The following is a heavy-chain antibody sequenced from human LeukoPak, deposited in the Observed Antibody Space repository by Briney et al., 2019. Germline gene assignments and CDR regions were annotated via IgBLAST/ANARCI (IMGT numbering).Heavy chain of an antibody. CDR2: IYYSGST. D-gene: IGHD6-13*01. CDR1: GDSISSYY. CDR3: ARDRWGIAAAGTSY. V-gene: IGHV4-59*01. Sequence: SETLSLTCTVSGDSISSYYWSWIRQPPGKGLEWIGYIYYSGSTNYNPSLKSRVTMSVDTSKNQFSLRLSSVTAADTAVYYCARDRWGIAAAGTSYWGQGTLVAVSS. J-gene: IGHJ4*02.